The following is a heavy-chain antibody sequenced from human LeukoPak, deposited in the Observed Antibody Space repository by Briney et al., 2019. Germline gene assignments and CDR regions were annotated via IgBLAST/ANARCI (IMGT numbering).Heavy chain of an antibody. D-gene: IGHD3-10*01. J-gene: IGHJ4*02. CDR3: ARERITMVRGVIRPWYFDY. V-gene: IGHV4-39*01. CDR2: IYYSGST. CDR1: GGSFSGYY. Sequence: SETLSLTCAVYGGSFSGYYWGWIRQPPGKGLEWIGSIYYSGSTYYNPSLKSRVTISVDTSKNQFSLKLSSVTAADTAVYYCARERITMVRGVIRPWYFDYWGQGTLVTVSS.